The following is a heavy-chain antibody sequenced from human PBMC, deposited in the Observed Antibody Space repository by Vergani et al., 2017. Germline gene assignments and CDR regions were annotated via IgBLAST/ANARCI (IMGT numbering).Heavy chain of an antibody. D-gene: IGHD3-3*01. CDR2: ISGSGGST. CDR3: AKDQELRFVEPWAFDY. J-gene: IGHJ4*02. CDR1: GFTFSSYA. Sequence: EVQLLESGGGLVQPGGSLRLSCAASGFTFSSYAMSWVRQAPGKGLEWVSAISGSGGSTYYADSVKGRFTISRDNSKNTLYLQMNSLRAEDTAVYYCAKDQELRFVEPWAFDYWGQGTLVTVSS. V-gene: IGHV3-23*01.